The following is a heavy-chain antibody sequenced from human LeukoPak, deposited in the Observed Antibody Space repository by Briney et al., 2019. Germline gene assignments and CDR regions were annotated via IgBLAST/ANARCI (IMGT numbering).Heavy chain of an antibody. V-gene: IGHV4-61*02. J-gene: IGHJ5*01. CDR1: GDSISSGNYY. Sequence: PSETLSLTCTVSGDSISSGNYYWSWIRQPAGKGLEWIGRIYISGTTTTTYNSSLKSRLTISIDTSKNQFSLRLSSVTAADTAVYYCAREQRLRDNNWFDSWGQGTLVTVSS. CDR2: IYISGTTTT. D-gene: IGHD6-25*01. CDR3: AREQRLRDNNWFDS.